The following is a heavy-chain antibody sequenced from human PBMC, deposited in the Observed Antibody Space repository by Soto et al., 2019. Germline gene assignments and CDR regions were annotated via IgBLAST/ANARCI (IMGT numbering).Heavy chain of an antibody. V-gene: IGHV4-31*03. D-gene: IGHD5-12*01. J-gene: IGHJ3*02. CDR1: RGSVSSGAYY. CDR3: ARARLRAVYAFDI. Sequence: QVQLQESDAGLVKASQTLSLTCTVSRGSVSSGAYYWTWIRQRPGKGLEWIGYIYYSGSTYYSPSLKSRLSISLDTSKNQFSLRLSSVTAADTAMYYCARARLRAVYAFDIWGQGTMVTVSS. CDR2: IYYSGST.